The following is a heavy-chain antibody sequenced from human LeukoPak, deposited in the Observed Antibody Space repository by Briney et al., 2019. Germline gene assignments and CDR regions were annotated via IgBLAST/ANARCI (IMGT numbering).Heavy chain of an antibody. D-gene: IGHD3-22*01. Sequence: PSETLSLTCAVYGGSFSGYYWSWIRQPPGKGLEWIGEINHSGSTNYNPSLKSRVTISVDTSKNQFSLKLSSVTAADTAVYYCARGPRGSGYYPPYYYYGMDVWGQGTTVTVSS. V-gene: IGHV4-34*01. CDR3: ARGPRGSGYYPPYYYYGMDV. J-gene: IGHJ6*02. CDR2: INHSGST. CDR1: GGSFSGYY.